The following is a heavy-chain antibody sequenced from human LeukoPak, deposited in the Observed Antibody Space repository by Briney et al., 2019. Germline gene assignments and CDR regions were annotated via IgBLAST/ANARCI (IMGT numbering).Heavy chain of an antibody. CDR3: ARGHSVSGFDY. Sequence: SSETLSLTCGVSSGSFSGYYWTWIRQPPGKGLEWIGEINHSGDTNSNPSLKSRVTISVDTSKSQFSLKLGSVTAADTAVYYCARGHSVSGFDYWGQGALVSVSS. CDR1: SGSFSGYY. D-gene: IGHD5/OR15-5a*01. CDR2: INHSGDT. V-gene: IGHV4-34*01. J-gene: IGHJ4*02.